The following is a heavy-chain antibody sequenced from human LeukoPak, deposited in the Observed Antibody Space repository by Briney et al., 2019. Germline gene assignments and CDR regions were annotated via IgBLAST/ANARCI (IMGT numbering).Heavy chain of an antibody. J-gene: IGHJ4*02. V-gene: IGHV3-21*01. CDR1: GFTFSSYS. Sequence: GGSLRLSCAPSGFTFSSYSMNWVRQAPGKGLEWVSFISSSSIYIYYADSVKGRFTISRDNAKNSLYLQMNSLRAEDTAVYYCARTCVGARTGLGYWGQGTLVTVSS. CDR2: ISSSSIYI. D-gene: IGHD1-26*01. CDR3: ARTCVGARTGLGY.